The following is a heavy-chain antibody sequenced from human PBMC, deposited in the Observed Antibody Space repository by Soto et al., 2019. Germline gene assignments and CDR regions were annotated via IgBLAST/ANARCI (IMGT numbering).Heavy chain of an antibody. V-gene: IGHV4-59*08. Sequence: QLQLQESGPGLVKPSETLSLTCPVSGGSISGYYWSWLRQPPGKGLEWIAFIHYTGSSNSNPSLKSRVTISVDTSKNQFSLKLSSVTAADTAVYYCARHSNEYIKSLDSWGQGTLVTVSS. D-gene: IGHD1-1*01. J-gene: IGHJ5*02. CDR2: IHYTGSS. CDR1: GGSISGYY. CDR3: ARHSNEYIKSLDS.